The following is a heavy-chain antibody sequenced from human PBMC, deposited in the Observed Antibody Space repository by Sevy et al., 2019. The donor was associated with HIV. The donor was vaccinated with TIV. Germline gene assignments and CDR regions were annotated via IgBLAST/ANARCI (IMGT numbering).Heavy chain of an antibody. J-gene: IGHJ4*02. CDR1: GGSISTYY. V-gene: IGHV4-59*08. CDR2: ISYTGTT. D-gene: IGHD1-26*01. CDR3: ARQGTRGSYPI. Sequence: KQSQTLSLTCTVSGGSISTYYWSWIRQPPGKGLEWIGEISYTGTTNYNPSLQSRVTLSVDTSRNQFSLTLSSVTAADTAFYYCARQGTRGSYPIWGQGTLVTVSS.